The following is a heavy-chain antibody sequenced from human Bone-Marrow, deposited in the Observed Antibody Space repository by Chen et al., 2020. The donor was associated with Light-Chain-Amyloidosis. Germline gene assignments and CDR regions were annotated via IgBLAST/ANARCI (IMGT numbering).Heavy chain of an antibody. J-gene: IGHJ4*02. CDR2: INPDGTRV. CDR1: GFTFRTSW. Sequence: HLLESAGGLVQPGGSLRLSCAASGFTFRTSWMHWVHQAPGKGLVWVSRINPDGTRVDYADSVRGRFTISRDDAKSTVYLQMNSLRAEDTAVYYCSREFTGYDDYWGQGTLVTVSS. CDR3: SREFTGYDDY. V-gene: IGHV3-74*01. D-gene: IGHD5-12*01.